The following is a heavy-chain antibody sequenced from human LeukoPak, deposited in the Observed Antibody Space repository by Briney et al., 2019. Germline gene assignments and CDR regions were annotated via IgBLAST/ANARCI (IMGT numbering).Heavy chain of an antibody. CDR3: AKDRRGYSGYDSDYFDY. Sequence: GGSLRLSCAASGFTFEDYGMHWVRQAPGKGLEWVSLITGNGVSTYYTDSVKGRFTISRDNSRNTLYLQMNSLRAEDTAVYYCAKDRRGYSGYDSDYFDYWGQGTLVTVSS. V-gene: IGHV3-43*02. D-gene: IGHD5-12*01. J-gene: IGHJ4*02. CDR1: GFTFEDYG. CDR2: ITGNGVST.